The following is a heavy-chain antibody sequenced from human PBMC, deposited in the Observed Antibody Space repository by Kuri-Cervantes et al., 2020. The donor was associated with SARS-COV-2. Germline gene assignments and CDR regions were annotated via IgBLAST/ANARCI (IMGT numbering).Heavy chain of an antibody. CDR2: INPNSGDT. D-gene: IGHD2-2*01. Sequence: ASVKVSCKASGYTFTGYYMHWVRQAPGQGLEWMGWINPNSGDTNYAQKLQGRVTMTTDTSTSTAYMELRSLRSDDTAVYYCARAFCSSTSCYYFDYWGQGTLVTVSS. J-gene: IGHJ4*02. CDR3: ARAFCSSTSCYYFDY. V-gene: IGHV1-2*02. CDR1: GYTFTGYY.